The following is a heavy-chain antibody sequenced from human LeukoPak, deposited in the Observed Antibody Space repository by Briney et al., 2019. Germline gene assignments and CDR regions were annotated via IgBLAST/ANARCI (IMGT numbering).Heavy chain of an antibody. CDR3: ARVTGEWFGEFITDY. V-gene: IGHV4-59*12. CDR2: IYYSGST. CDR1: GGSISSYY. J-gene: IGHJ4*02. D-gene: IGHD3-10*01. Sequence: PSETLSLTCTVSGGSISSYYWSWIRQPPGKGLEWIGYIYYSGSTNYNPSLKSRVTISVDTSKNQFSLKLSSVTAADTAVYYCARVTGEWFGEFITDYWGQGTLVTVSS.